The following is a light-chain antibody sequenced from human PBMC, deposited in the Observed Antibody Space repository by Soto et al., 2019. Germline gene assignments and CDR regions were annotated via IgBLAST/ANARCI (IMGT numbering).Light chain of an antibody. J-gene: IGKJ1*01. V-gene: IGKV1-6*01. CDR2: GAS. CDR3: LQDRSHFWT. CDR1: QDIRNY. Sequence: AIQVTQPPTSLSASVGDRVTITCRSSQDIRNYLGWYQQKPGKAPQLLIYGASSLQRGVSSRFSGSGFGTDFTLTISSLQPEDSATYYCLQDRSHFWTFGQGTKVDIK.